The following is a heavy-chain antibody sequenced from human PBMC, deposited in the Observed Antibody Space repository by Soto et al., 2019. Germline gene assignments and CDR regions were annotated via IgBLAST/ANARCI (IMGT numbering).Heavy chain of an antibody. J-gene: IGHJ3*02. Sequence: QVQLVESGGGVVQPGRSLRLSCAASGFTFSSYAMHWVRQAPGTGLEWVAVISYDGSNKYYADSVKGRFTISRDNAKNTLYRQMNSLRAEDTAVYYCARENMITFGGAVDAFDIWGQGTMVTVSS. D-gene: IGHD3-16*01. CDR3: ARENMITFGGAVDAFDI. CDR2: ISYDGSNK. CDR1: GFTFSSYA. V-gene: IGHV3-30-3*01.